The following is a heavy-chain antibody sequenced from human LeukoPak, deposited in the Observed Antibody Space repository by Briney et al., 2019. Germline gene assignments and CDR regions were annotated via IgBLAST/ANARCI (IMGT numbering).Heavy chain of an antibody. CDR1: GFTFSSYG. CDR3: AKELTMVRGVIGY. J-gene: IGHJ4*02. CDR2: ISYDGSNK. Sequence: GSLRLSCAASGFTFSSYGMHWVRQAPGKGLEWVAVISYDGSNKYYADSVKGRFTISRDNSKNTLYLQMNSLRAEDTAVYYCAKELTMVRGVIGYWGQGTLLTVSS. D-gene: IGHD3-10*01. V-gene: IGHV3-30*18.